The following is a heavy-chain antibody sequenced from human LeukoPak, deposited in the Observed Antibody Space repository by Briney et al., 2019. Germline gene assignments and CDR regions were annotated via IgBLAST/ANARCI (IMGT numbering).Heavy chain of an antibody. J-gene: IGHJ5*02. Sequence: SETLSLNRTVSGGSISSYYWSWIRQPPGKGLEWIGYIYYSGSTNYSPSLKSRVTISVDTSKNQFSLKLSSVTAADTAVYYCARDTGSYSWFDPWGQGTLVTVSS. CDR2: IYYSGST. D-gene: IGHD2-15*01. V-gene: IGHV4-59*01. CDR3: ARDTGSYSWFDP. CDR1: GGSISSYY.